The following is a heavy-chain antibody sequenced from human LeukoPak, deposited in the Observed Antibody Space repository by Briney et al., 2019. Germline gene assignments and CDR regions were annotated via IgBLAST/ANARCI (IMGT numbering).Heavy chain of an antibody. V-gene: IGHV3-23*01. CDR1: GFTFSSYD. CDR3: AXDDGXXLXXFDX. CDR2: ISGTGGTI. D-gene: IGHD5-24*01. J-gene: IGHJ4*01. Sequence: GGSLRLSCAASGFTFSSYDMSWVRQAPGKGLEWVSTISGTGGTIYYADSVKGRFTISRDNAKNTLYLQMNSLRAEDTAFYYCAXDDGXXLXXFDXWG.